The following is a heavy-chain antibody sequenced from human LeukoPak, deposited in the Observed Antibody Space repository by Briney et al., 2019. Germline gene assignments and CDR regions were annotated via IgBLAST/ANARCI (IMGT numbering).Heavy chain of an antibody. CDR2: ISGNGAYT. V-gene: IGHV3-23*01. Sequence: PGGSLRLSCAASGFTFSSYAMSWVRQAPGKGLEWVSGISGNGAYTYYADSVKGRFTISRDNSKNTLYLQMNSLRAEDTAVYYCAAARGYSSGFDYWGQGTPATVSS. CDR1: GFTFSSYA. J-gene: IGHJ4*02. CDR3: AAARGYSSGFDY. D-gene: IGHD6-19*01.